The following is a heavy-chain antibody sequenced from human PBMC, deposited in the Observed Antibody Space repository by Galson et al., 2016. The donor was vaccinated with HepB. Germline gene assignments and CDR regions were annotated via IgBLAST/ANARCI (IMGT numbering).Heavy chain of an antibody. CDR1: GGSISSYD. D-gene: IGHD2-2*01. CDR3: AKVREACSRTSCYHYYGTDV. CDR2: ISGSSAT. J-gene: IGHJ6*02. V-gene: IGHV3-23*01. Sequence: ETLSLTCAVSGGSISSYDWWNWVRQAPGKGLEWVSAISGSSATYYADSVKGRFTISRDNSKNTLFLQMNTLRAEDTAVYYCAKVREACSRTSCYHYYGTDVWGQGTTVTVSS.